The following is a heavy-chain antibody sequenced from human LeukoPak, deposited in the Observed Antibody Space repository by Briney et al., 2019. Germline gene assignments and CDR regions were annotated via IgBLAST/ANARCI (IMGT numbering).Heavy chain of an antibody. Sequence: ASVKVSCKASGYTFTSYGITWVRQAPGQGLEWMGWISAYNGNTNYAQKLQGRVTMTTDTSTSTAYMELRSLRSDDTAVYYCARTQPNYYYDSSGPDYWGQGTLVTVSS. CDR2: ISAYNGNT. J-gene: IGHJ4*02. D-gene: IGHD3-22*01. CDR3: ARTQPNYYYDSSGPDY. CDR1: GYTFTSYG. V-gene: IGHV1-18*01.